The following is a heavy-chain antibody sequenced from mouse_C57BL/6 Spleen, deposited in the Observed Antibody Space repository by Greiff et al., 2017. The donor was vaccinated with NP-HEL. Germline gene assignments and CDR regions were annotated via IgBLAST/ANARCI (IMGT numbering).Heavy chain of an antibody. J-gene: IGHJ2*01. Sequence: VKLMESGAELVRPGASVKLSCKASGYTFTDYYINWVKQRPGQGLEWIARIYPGSGNTYYNEKFKGKATLTAEKSSSTAYMQLSSLTSEDSAVYFCASQLLGYWGQGTTLTVSS. CDR2: IYPGSGNT. CDR1: GYTFTDYY. CDR3: ASQLLGY. V-gene: IGHV1-76*01. D-gene: IGHD4-1*02.